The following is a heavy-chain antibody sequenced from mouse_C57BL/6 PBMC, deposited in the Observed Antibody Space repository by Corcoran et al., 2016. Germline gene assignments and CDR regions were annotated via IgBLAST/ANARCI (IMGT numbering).Heavy chain of an antibody. CDR2: INTYSGVP. Sequence: QIQLVQSGPELKKPGETVKISCKASGYTFTTYGMSWVKQAPGKGLKWMGWINTYSGVPTYADDFKGRFAFSLETSASTAYLQINNLKNEDTATYFCARGGQLRLFYAMDYWGQGTSVTVSS. CDR3: ARGGQLRLFYAMDY. D-gene: IGHD3-2*02. J-gene: IGHJ4*01. CDR1: GYTFTTYG. V-gene: IGHV9-3*01.